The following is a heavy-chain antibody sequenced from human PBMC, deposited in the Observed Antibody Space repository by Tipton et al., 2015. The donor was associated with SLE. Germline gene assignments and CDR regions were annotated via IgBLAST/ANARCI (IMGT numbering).Heavy chain of an antibody. CDR2: IFHTGSA. V-gene: IGHV4-30-2*01. CDR3: ARGPNGGYGSFDY. CDR1: GASISTEGYS. D-gene: IGHD7-27*01. J-gene: IGHJ4*02. Sequence: TLSLTCVVSGASISTEGYSWSWIRQPPGKGLEWIGYIFHTGSAYYNPSLRSRLTISLDRSNNQFSLKVNSMTAADTAVYHCARGPNGGYGSFDYWGLGALVTVSS.